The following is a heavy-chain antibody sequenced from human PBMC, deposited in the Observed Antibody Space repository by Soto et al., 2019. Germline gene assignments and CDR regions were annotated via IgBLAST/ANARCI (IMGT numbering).Heavy chain of an antibody. Sequence: NPSETLSLTCAVYGGSFSGYYWSWIRQPPGKGLEWIGEINHSGSTNYNPSLKSRVTISVDTSKNQFSLKLSSVTAADTAVYYCARAPYYDILTGYRPPLYYYYGMDVWGQGTTVTVSS. J-gene: IGHJ6*02. V-gene: IGHV4-34*01. CDR2: INHSGST. CDR3: ARAPYYDILTGYRPPLYYYYGMDV. CDR1: GGSFSGYY. D-gene: IGHD3-9*01.